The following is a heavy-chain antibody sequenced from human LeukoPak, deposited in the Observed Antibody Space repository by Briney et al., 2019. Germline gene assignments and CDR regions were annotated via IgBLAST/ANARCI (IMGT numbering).Heavy chain of an antibody. CDR2: IYHSGST. J-gene: IGHJ4*02. V-gene: IGHV4-38-2*02. CDR1: GYSISSGYY. CDR3: ARGVRYCSGGTCYYYFDY. D-gene: IGHD2-15*01. Sequence: SETLSLTCTVSGYSISSGYYWGWIRQPPGKGLEWIGSIYHSGSTYYNPSLKSRVTISVDTSKNQFSLKLSSVTAADTAVYYCARGVRYCSGGTCYYYFDYWGQGTLVPVSS.